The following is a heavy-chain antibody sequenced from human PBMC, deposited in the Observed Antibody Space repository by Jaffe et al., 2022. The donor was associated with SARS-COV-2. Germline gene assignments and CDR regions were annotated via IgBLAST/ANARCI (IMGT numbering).Heavy chain of an antibody. V-gene: IGHV3-48*02. J-gene: IGHJ4*01. CDR1: GFTLSAYS. D-gene: IGHD2-2*01. CDR2: ISTTGETI. Sequence: EVQLVESGGALVQPGGSLRLSCAASGFTLSAYSMIWVRQAPGKGLEWVSYISTTGETIYYADSVKGRFTVSRDNARNSLFLQMNSLRDEDTAVYYCARPYCSTTSCYSDYWGHGTLVTVSS. CDR3: ARPYCSTTSCYSDY.